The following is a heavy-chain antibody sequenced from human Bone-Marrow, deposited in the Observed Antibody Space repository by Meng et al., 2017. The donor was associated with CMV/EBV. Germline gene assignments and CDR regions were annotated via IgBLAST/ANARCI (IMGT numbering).Heavy chain of an antibody. V-gene: IGHV1-18*01. J-gene: IGHJ4*02. CDR2: ISAYNGNT. CDR3: AVTYYYDSSGYYSFDY. D-gene: IGHD3-22*01. Sequence: VPLVQSGAGVRKPGASVKVSCKASGYTFTSYGISWVRQAPGQGLEWMGWISAYNGNTNYAQKLQGRVTMTTDTSTSTAYMELRSLRSDDTAVYYCAVTYYYDSSGYYSFDYWGQGTLVTVSS. CDR1: GYTFTSYG.